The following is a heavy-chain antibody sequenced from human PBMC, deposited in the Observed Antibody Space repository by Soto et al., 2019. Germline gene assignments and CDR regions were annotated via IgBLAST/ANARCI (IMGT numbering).Heavy chain of an antibody. D-gene: IGHD5-18*01. CDR2: ISGSGDST. Sequence: EVQLLESGGGLVQPGGSLRLSCAASGFTFSSYAMSWVRQAPGKGLEWVSAISGSGDSTYYADSVKGRFTISRDNSKNTLYLQMNSLRAEDMAVYSCAAGRFPAMVTVYWGQGTLATVSS. J-gene: IGHJ4*02. CDR3: AAGRFPAMVTVY. CDR1: GFTFSSYA. V-gene: IGHV3-23*01.